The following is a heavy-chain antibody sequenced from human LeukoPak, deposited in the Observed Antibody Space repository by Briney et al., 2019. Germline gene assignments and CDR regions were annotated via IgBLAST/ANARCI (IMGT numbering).Heavy chain of an antibody. Sequence: PGGSLRLSCAGSGFTFSPYTMNWVRQAPGKGLEWVSCTSKGGTYIYYADSVRGRFTISRDNAKNSLYLQMNSLRAEDTAVYYCAREEDSTTIRSSYGMDVWGQGTTVTVSS. CDR2: TSKGGTYI. V-gene: IGHV3-21*01. J-gene: IGHJ6*02. D-gene: IGHD2/OR15-2a*01. CDR3: AREEDSTTIRSSYGMDV. CDR1: GFTFSPYT.